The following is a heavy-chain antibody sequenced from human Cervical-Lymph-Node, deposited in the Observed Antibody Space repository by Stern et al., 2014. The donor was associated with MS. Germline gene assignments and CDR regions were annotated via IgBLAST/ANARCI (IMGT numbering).Heavy chain of an antibody. Sequence: QLVESGSEAKKPGSSVKVSCKVSGGTFSNYYISWVRQAPGQGLEWMGSLIPSIGTADYAQKCQDRVTIIADESTSEIHMELISLRSEDTGVYYCARLGSGYDSSYLDFWGQGTLVTVSS. CDR1: GGTFSNYY. CDR2: LIPSIGTA. V-gene: IGHV1-69*01. J-gene: IGHJ4*02. D-gene: IGHD5-12*01. CDR3: ARLGSGYDSSYLDF.